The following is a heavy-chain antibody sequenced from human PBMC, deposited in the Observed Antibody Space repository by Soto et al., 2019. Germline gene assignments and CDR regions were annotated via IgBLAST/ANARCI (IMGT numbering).Heavy chain of an antibody. D-gene: IGHD6-19*01. CDR3: AREESSGWYNYFDY. Sequence: GGFLRLSCTASGFTFSSYWMSWVRQAPGKGLEWVANIKQDGSEKYYVDSVKGRFTISRDNAKNSLYLQMNSLRAEDTAVYYCAREESSGWYNYFDYWGQGTLVTVSS. V-gene: IGHV3-7*01. CDR1: GFTFSSYW. J-gene: IGHJ4*02. CDR2: IKQDGSEK.